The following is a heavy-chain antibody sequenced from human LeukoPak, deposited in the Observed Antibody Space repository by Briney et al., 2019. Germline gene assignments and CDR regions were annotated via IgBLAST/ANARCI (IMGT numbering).Heavy chain of an antibody. V-gene: IGHV3-74*01. J-gene: IGHJ4*02. D-gene: IGHD6-19*01. Sequence: GGSLRLSCTASGFTVSSFWMHWVRQAPGKGLVWVSRISSDGSNTYYADSVKGRFTISRDNSKNTLYLQMNSLRAEDTAVYYCAKHPGYSSGWFYFDYWGQGTLVTVSS. CDR1: GFTVSSFW. CDR3: AKHPGYSSGWFYFDY. CDR2: ISSDGSNT.